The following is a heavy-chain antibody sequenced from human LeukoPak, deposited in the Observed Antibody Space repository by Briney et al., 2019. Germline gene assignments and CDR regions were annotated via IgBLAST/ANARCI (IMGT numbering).Heavy chain of an antibody. CDR3: ARGRSHQLLWGGWYYYGMDV. Sequence: ASVTVSFKCSRYNFTSYDMNWVRQASGHGLEWMGWMNPNSGNTGYAQKFQGRVTMTRNTSISTAYMELSSLRSEDTAVYYCARGRSHQLLWGGWYYYGMDVWGQGTTVTVSS. V-gene: IGHV1-8*01. CDR1: RYNFTSYD. D-gene: IGHD2-2*01. CDR2: MNPNSGNT. J-gene: IGHJ6*02.